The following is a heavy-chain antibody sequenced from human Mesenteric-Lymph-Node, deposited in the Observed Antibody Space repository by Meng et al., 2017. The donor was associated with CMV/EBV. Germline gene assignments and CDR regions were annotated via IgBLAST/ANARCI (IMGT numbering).Heavy chain of an antibody. Sequence: ASVKVSCKTSGYSFTNDAITWVRQAPGQGLEWMGWITPHNGDTNYAHNVKGRVTMTTDRSTRTAYMDLRSLRSDDTAVYYCATTTVTAGEAFDIWGQGTMVTVSS. CDR2: ITPHNGDT. J-gene: IGHJ3*02. D-gene: IGHD1-26*01. CDR1: GYSFTNDA. V-gene: IGHV1-18*01. CDR3: ATTTVTAGEAFDI.